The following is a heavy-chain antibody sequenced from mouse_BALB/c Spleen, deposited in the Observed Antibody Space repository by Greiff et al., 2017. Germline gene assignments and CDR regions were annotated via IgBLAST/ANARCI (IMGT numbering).Heavy chain of an antibody. J-gene: IGHJ4*01. CDR2: IYPGDGDT. V-gene: IGHV1-80*01. Sequence: VQLQQSGAELVRPGSSVKISCKASGYAFSSYWMNWVKQRPGQGLEWIGQIYPGDGDTNYNGKFKGKATLTADKSSSTAYMQLSSLTSEDSAVYFCARRVPGYAMDYWGQGTSVTVSS. CDR1: GYAFSSYW. D-gene: IGHD2-14*01. CDR3: ARRVPGYAMDY.